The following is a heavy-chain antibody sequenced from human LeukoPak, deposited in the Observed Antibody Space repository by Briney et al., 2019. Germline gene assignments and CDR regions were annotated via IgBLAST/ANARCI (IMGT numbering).Heavy chain of an antibody. CDR1: GGSISSGDYY. V-gene: IGHV4-39*07. D-gene: IGHD3-10*01. CDR3: ARGGVLLWFGESTRYYFDY. Sequence: SETLSLTCTVSGGSISSGDYYWSWIRQPPGKGLEWIGEINHSGSTNYNPSLKSRVTISVDTSKNQFSLKLSSVTAADTAVYYCARGGVLLWFGESTRYYFDYWGQGTLVTVSS. CDR2: INHSGST. J-gene: IGHJ4*02.